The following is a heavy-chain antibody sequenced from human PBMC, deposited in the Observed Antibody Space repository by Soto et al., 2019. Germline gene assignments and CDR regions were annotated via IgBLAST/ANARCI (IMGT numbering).Heavy chain of an antibody. CDR2: IYLDDDK. CDR3: AHIVVAGLGYYFDY. V-gene: IGHV2-5*02. J-gene: IGHJ4*02. D-gene: IGHD6-19*01. CDR1: GFSLSTTRMA. Sequence: QITLKESGPTLVKPTQTLTLTCTFSGFSLSTTRMAVGCIRQPPGKALEWLALIYLDDDKRYSPFLKNRLTITKDTTKNKVVLTMSNMDPVDTARYYCAHIVVAGLGYYFDYWCQGTLVTVSS.